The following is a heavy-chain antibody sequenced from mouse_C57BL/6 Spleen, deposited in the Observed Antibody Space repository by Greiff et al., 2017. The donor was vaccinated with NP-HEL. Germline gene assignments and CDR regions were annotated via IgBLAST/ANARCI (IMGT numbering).Heavy chain of an antibody. CDR1: GYTFTSYW. D-gene: IGHD1-1*01. CDR2: IDPSDSET. V-gene: IGHV1-52*01. CDR3: ARSGGLRGGYFDV. J-gene: IGHJ1*03. Sequence: QVQLQQPGAELVRPGSSVKLSCKASGYTFTSYWMHWVKQRPIQGLEWIGNIDPSDSETHYNQKFKDKAKLTVDKSSSTAYMQLSSQTSEDSAVYYWARSGGLRGGYFDVWGTGTTVTVSS.